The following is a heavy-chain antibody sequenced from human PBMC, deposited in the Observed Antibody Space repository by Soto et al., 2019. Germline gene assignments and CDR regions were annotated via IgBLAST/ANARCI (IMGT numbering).Heavy chain of an antibody. Sequence: QVQLQESGPGLVKPSGTLSLTCAVSGGSISSSNWWSWVRQPPGKGLEWIGEIYHSGSTNYNPSLKSRVTISVDKSKNQFSLKLSSVTAADTAVYYCARGNPYCSSTSCYGRNWFDPWGQGTLVTVSS. V-gene: IGHV4-4*02. CDR1: GGSISSSNW. J-gene: IGHJ5*02. CDR2: IYHSGST. CDR3: ARGNPYCSSTSCYGRNWFDP. D-gene: IGHD2-2*01.